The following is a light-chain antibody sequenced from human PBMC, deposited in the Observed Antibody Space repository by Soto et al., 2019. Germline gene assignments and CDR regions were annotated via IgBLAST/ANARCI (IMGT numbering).Light chain of an antibody. CDR1: QRLSSN. Sequence: EIVMTQSPATLSVSPGERATLSCRASQRLSSNLAWYQQKPGQPPRLLIYGVSTRATGIPARFSGSRSGTEFTLTISSLQSEDSAVYYCQQYKNWLALTFGGGTKLEIK. V-gene: IGKV3-15*01. CDR3: QQYKNWLALT. J-gene: IGKJ4*01. CDR2: GVS.